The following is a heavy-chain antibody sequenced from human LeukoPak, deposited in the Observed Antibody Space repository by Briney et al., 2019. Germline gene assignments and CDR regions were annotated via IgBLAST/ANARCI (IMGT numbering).Heavy chain of an antibody. CDR2: IATTGDT. D-gene: IGHD3-10*01. V-gene: IGHV3-13*01. CDR1: GFTFSRYD. CDR3: ARGVRRPGSGSYSMRYFDF. Sequence: AGSLRLSCAASGFTFSRYDMHWVRQATGEGLEWVSTIATTGDTYYPGSVKGRFTISRENAKNSLYLQMNSLRAGDTAVYYCARGVRRPGSGSYSMRYFDFWGQGTLVTVSS. J-gene: IGHJ4*02.